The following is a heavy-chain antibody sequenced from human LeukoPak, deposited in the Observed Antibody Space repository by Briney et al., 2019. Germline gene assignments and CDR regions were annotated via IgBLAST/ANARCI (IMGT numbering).Heavy chain of an antibody. CDR3: AILGGVRGTKRAFDI. D-gene: IGHD3-10*01. CDR1: GYTFTGYY. Sequence: ASVKVSCKASGYTFTGYYMHWVRQAPGQGLEWMGWINPNSGGTNYAQKFQGRVTTTRDTSISTAYMELSRLRSDDTAVYYCAILGGVRGTKRAFDIWGQGTMVTVSS. J-gene: IGHJ3*02. V-gene: IGHV1-2*02. CDR2: INPNSGGT.